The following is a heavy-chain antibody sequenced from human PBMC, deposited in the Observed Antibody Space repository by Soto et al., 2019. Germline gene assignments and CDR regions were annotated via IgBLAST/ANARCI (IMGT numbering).Heavy chain of an antibody. V-gene: IGHV2-5*02. Sequence: QITLKESGPTVVKPTQTITMTCTFSGFSLSASGVGVAWIRQPPGKALEWLALIYWDDSKYYSPSLKSRLSITKDTSANQVVLTLTNVDPVDTATYYCAHRLTRSPPGFWGQGTLVTVSS. D-gene: IGHD3-10*01. CDR1: GFSLSASGVG. CDR3: AHRLTRSPPGF. J-gene: IGHJ4*02. CDR2: IYWDDSK.